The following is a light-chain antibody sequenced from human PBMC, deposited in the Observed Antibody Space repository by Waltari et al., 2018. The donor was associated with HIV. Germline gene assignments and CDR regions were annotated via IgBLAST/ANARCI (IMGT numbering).Light chain of an antibody. CDR3: QQRSIWPRT. CDR1: QSLNNY. Sequence: EIVLTQSPATLFLSRGERATLSCRASQSLNNYLAWYQQRPGQPPRLLIYDSSNRAAGIPARFSGSGSGTDFTLTISSLEPEDFAVYYCQQRSIWPRTFGQGTKLEIK. V-gene: IGKV3-11*01. J-gene: IGKJ2*01. CDR2: DSS.